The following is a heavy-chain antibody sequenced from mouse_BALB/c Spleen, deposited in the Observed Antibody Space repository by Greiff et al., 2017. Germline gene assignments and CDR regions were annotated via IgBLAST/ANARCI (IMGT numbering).Heavy chain of an antibody. CDR3: ARNRGFYAMDY. CDR2: ISSGSSTI. J-gene: IGHJ4*01. D-gene: IGHD3-1*01. CDR1: GFTFSSFG. Sequence: DVKLVESGGGLVQPGGSRKLSCAASGFTFSSFGMHWVRQAPEKGLEWVAYISSGSSTIYYADTVKGRFTISRDNPKNTLFLQMTSLRSEDTAMYYCARNRGFYAMDYWGQGTSVTVSS. V-gene: IGHV5-17*02.